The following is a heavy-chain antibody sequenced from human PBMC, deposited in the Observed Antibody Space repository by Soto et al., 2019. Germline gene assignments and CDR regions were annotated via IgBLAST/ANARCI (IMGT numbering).Heavy chain of an antibody. CDR2: IKQDGSEK. D-gene: IGHD2-15*01. CDR3: ARPYCSGGSCPVDY. CDR1: GFTFSSYW. J-gene: IGHJ4*02. V-gene: IGHV3-7*01. Sequence: GGSLRLSCAASGFTFSSYWMSWVRQAPGKGLEWVANIKQDGSEKYYVDSVKGRFTISRDNAKNSLYLQMNSLRAEDTAVYYCARPYCSGGSCPVDYWGQGTLVTVSS.